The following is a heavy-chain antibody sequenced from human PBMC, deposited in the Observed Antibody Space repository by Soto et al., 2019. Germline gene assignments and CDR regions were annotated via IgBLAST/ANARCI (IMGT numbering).Heavy chain of an antibody. J-gene: IGHJ6*02. CDR2: ISAYNGNT. V-gene: IGHV1-18*01. CDR3: ARDYGLFPGTTETYGMDV. Sequence: ASVKVSCKASGDTFTSYGISWLCQAPGQGLEWMGWISAYNGNTNYAQNLEGRVTMTTDTSTSTAYMELRRLRSDDTAVYYCARDYGLFPGTTETYGMDVWGQGTRVTVCS. CDR1: GDTFTSYG. D-gene: IGHD1-7*01.